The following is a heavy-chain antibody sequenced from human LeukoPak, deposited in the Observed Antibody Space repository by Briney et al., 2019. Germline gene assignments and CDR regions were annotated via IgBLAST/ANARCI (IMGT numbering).Heavy chain of an antibody. Sequence: SVEVSCKASGFTFTSSAVQWVRQARGQRLEWIGWIVVGSGNTNYAQKFQERVTITRDMSTSTAYMELSSLRSEDTAVYYCAAEPRGSGTRWFDPWGQGTLVTVSS. CDR1: GFTFTSSA. V-gene: IGHV1-58*01. D-gene: IGHD3-10*01. J-gene: IGHJ5*02. CDR2: IVVGSGNT. CDR3: AAEPRGSGTRWFDP.